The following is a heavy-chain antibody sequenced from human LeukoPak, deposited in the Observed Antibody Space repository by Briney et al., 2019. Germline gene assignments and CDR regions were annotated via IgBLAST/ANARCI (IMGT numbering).Heavy chain of an antibody. Sequence: GGSLRLSCAASGFTFSSYAMSWVRQAPGKGLEWVSAISGSGGSTYYADSVKGRFTISRDNSKNTLYLQMNSLRAEDTAVYYCAKVASIPRSYYYYGMDVWGQGTTVTVSS. CDR2: ISGSGGST. CDR3: AKVASIPRSYYYYGMDV. V-gene: IGHV3-23*01. J-gene: IGHJ6*02. CDR1: GFTFSSYA.